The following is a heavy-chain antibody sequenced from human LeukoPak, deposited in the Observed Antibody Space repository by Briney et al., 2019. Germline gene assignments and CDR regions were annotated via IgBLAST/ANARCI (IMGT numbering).Heavy chain of an antibody. CDR1: GGTFSSYA. D-gene: IGHD2-15*01. Sequence: SVKVSCKASGGTFSSYAISWVRQAPGQGLEWMGRIIPILGIANYAQKFQGRVTITADKSTSTAYMELSSLRSEDTAVYYCARDAGSGQNFDYWGQGTLVTVSS. CDR2: IIPILGIA. CDR3: ARDAGSGQNFDY. J-gene: IGHJ4*02. V-gene: IGHV1-69*04.